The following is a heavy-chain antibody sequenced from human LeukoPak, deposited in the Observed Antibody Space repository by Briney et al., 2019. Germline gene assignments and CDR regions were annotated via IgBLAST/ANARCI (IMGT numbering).Heavy chain of an antibody. CDR3: ARDRLLEDRDYSSYYYMDV. D-gene: IGHD3-16*01. J-gene: IGHJ6*03. Sequence: PGGSLRLSCAVSGFTFSTYTMNWVRQAPGKGLEWVSSISSSSNYIYYADSVRGRFTISRDNAKNSLSLQMNSLRAEDTAVYYCARDRLLEDRDYSSYYYMDVWGIGTTVTVSS. CDR1: GFTFSTYT. CDR2: ISSSSNYI. V-gene: IGHV3-21*01.